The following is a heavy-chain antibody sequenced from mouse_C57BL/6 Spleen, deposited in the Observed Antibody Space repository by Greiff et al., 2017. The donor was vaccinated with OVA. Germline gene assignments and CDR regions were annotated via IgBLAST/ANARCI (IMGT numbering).Heavy chain of an antibody. V-gene: IGHV1-64*01. D-gene: IGHD4-1*01. CDR3: ARAELTGAYYYDY. Sequence: QVQLQQPGAELVKPGASVKLSCKASGYTFTSYWMHWVKQRPGQGLEWIGMIHPNSGSTNYNEKFKSKATLTVDKSSSTAYMQLSSLTSEDSAVYSCARAELTGAYYYDYWGKGTTLTVSS. CDR2: IHPNSGST. J-gene: IGHJ2*01. CDR1: GYTFTSYW.